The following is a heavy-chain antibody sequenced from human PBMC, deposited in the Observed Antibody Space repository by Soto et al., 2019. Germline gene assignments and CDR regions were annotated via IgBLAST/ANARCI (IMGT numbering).Heavy chain of an antibody. D-gene: IGHD1-26*01. CDR1: GGTFSSYT. CDR2: IIPILGIA. J-gene: IGHJ4*02. V-gene: IGHV1-69*02. Sequence: QVQLVQSGAEVKKPGSSVKVSCKASGGTFSSYTISWVRQAPGQGLEWMGRIIPILGIANYAQKFQGRVTITADKSTSTADMELSSLRSEDTAVYYCAEGVGGLGTPVDYWGQGTLVTVSS. CDR3: AEGVGGLGTPVDY.